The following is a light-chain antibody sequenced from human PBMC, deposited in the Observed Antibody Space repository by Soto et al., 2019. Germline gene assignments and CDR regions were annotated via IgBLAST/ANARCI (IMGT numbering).Light chain of an antibody. J-gene: IGLJ2*01. V-gene: IGLV2-14*01. Sequence: QSVLTQPASVSGSPGQSITISCTGTTSDIGRYNYVSWYQQYPGKAPKVLIYEVGNRPSGISSRFSGSKSGNTASLTISGLQADDEADYYCSSYSTSDTLLFGGGTKLTVL. CDR1: TSDIGRYNY. CDR3: SSYSTSDTLL. CDR2: EVG.